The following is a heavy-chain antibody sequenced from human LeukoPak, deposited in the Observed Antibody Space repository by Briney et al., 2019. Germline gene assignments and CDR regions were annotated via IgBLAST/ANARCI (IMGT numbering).Heavy chain of an antibody. CDR3: ARDSEWELPS. CDR2: ISAYNGNT. D-gene: IGHD1-26*01. J-gene: IGHJ4*02. V-gene: IGHV1-18*01. CDR1: GYTLTELS. Sequence: ASVKVSCKVSGYTLTELSMHWVRQAPGQGLEWMGWISAYNGNTNYAQKLQGRVTMTTDTSTSTAYMELRSLRSDDTAVYYCARDSEWELPSWGQGTLVTVSS.